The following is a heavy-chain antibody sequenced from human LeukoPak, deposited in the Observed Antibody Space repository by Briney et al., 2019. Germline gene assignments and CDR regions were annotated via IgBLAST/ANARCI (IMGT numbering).Heavy chain of an antibody. V-gene: IGHV1-18*01. CDR1: GYTFTSYG. CDR2: ISAYNGNT. D-gene: IGHD3-3*01. CDR3: ARSYYDFWSGHKALDAFDI. J-gene: IGHJ3*02. Sequence: ASVKVSCKASGYTFTSYGISWVRQAPGQGLEWMGWISAYNGNTIYAQKLQGRVTMTTDTSTSTAYMELRSLRSDDTAVYYCARSYYDFWSGHKALDAFDIWGQGTMVTVSS.